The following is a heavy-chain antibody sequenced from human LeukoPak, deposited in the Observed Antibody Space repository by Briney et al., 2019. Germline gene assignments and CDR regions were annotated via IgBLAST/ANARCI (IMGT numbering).Heavy chain of an antibody. CDR2: IIPIFGTA. CDR3: ARCSLTVIHQGPVAFDI. J-gene: IGHJ3*02. CDR1: GGTFSSYA. D-gene: IGHD4-11*01. V-gene: IGHV1-69*05. Sequence: GASVKVSCKASGGTFSSYAISWVRQAPGQGLEWMGGIIPIFGTANYAQKFQGRVTITTDESTSTAYMELSSLRSEDTAVYYCARCSLTVIHQGPVAFDIWGQGTMVTVSS.